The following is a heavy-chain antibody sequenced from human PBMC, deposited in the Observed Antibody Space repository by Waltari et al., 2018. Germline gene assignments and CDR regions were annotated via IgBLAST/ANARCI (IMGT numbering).Heavy chain of an antibody. D-gene: IGHD3-10*01. J-gene: IGHJ1*01. CDR3: ARSGYGSGSYYSFTPGDFQH. CDR1: GYTFPSYD. Sequence: QVQLVQSGAEVKKPGASVKVSCKASGYTFPSYDITWVRQATGQGLGWMGWMNPKSGNTGYAQKFQGRVTMTRNTSISTAYMELSSLRSEDTAVYYCARSGYGSGSYYSFTPGDFQHWGQGTLVTASS. CDR2: MNPKSGNT. V-gene: IGHV1-8*01.